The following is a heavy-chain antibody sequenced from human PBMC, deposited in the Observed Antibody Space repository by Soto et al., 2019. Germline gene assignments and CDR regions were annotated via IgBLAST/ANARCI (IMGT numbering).Heavy chain of an antibody. D-gene: IGHD3-16*01. Sequence: SETLSLTCAVYGGSFSGYYWTWIRQPPEKGLEWIGEINHSGSTNYNPSLKSRVTISVDTSKNQFSLKLSSVTAADTAVYYCVRCLCGWGIWFDPWGQGTLVPVSS. J-gene: IGHJ5*02. V-gene: IGHV4-34*01. CDR3: VRCLCGWGIWFDP. CDR1: GGSFSGYY. CDR2: INHSGST.